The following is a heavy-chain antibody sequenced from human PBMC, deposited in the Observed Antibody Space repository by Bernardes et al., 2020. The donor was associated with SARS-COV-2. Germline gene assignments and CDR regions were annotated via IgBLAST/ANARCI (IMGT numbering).Heavy chain of an antibody. D-gene: IGHD1-20*01. V-gene: IGHV1-69*05. CDR1: EGPFRDYS. Sequence: SVKVSCKASEGPFRDYSISWVRQAPGQGLEWLGVIIPPFDKTNYAQKFQGRVAITTDESTGAVYLVLPSLTSDDTAMYYCARGIRNRHYYYGVDVWGQRTTGIVAS. CDR3: ARGIRNRHYYYGVDV. J-gene: IGHJ6*02. CDR2: IIPPFDKT.